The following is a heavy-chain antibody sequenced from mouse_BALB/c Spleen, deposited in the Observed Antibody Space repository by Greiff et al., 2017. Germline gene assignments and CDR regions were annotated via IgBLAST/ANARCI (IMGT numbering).Heavy chain of an antibody. J-gene: IGHJ1*01. Sequence: DVKVEESGGGLVQPGGSLKLSCAASGFTFSSYTMSWVRQTPEKRLEWVAYISNGGGSTYYPDTVKGRFTISRDNAKNTLYLQMSSLKSEDTAMYYCARGGTTVVPYWDFDVWGAGTTVTVSS. CDR1: GFTFSSYT. D-gene: IGHD1-1*01. CDR3: ARGGTTVVPYWDFDV. V-gene: IGHV5-12-2*01. CDR2: ISNGGGST.